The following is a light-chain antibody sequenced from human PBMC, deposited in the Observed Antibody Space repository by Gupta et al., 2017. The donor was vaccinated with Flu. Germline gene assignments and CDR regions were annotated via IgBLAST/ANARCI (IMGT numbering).Light chain of an antibody. Sequence: HTLAHQEPALTASPGGIITLSSASSTGTVTSGYYANWIQQKPGQVPRALIYSTNHRYSWTPARFAGSLLGGKAALTVSGVQPEDEADYYCLLYYGGGQPYVFGPGTKVTVL. CDR3: LLYYGGGQPYV. J-gene: IGLJ1*01. CDR1: TGTVTSGYY. CDR2: STN. V-gene: IGLV7-43*01.